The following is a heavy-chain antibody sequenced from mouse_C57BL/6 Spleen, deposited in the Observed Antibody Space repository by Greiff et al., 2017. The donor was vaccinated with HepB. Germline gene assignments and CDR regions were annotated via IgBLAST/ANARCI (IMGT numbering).Heavy chain of an antibody. V-gene: IGHV5-17*01. Sequence: EVKVVESGGGLVKPGGSLKLSCAASGFTFSDYGMHWVRQAPEKGLEWVAYISSGSSTIYYADTVKGRFTISRDNAKKTLFLQMTSRRSEDTAMYYCARGEYYAMDYWGQGTSVTVSS. CDR2: ISSGSSTI. CDR3: ARGEYYAMDY. J-gene: IGHJ4*01. CDR1: GFTFSDYG.